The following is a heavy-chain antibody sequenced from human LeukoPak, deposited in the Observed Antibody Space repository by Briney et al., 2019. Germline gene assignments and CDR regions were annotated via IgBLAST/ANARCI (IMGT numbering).Heavy chain of an antibody. CDR1: GYTFTTYG. CDR3: ARDGRGHWDTRIWYLGNWFDP. D-gene: IGHD6-13*01. Sequence: GASVKVSCKASGYTFTTYGISWVRQAPGQGPEWMGWISTYSGNTHYAHELQGRVTLTTDTSTSTAYMDLRSLRSDDTAVYYCARDGRGHWDTRIWYLGNWFDPWGQGTLVTVSS. CDR2: ISTYSGNT. J-gene: IGHJ5*02. V-gene: IGHV1-18*01.